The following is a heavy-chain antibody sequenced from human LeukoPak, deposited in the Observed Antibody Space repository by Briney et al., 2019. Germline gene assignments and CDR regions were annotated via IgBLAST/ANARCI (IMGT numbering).Heavy chain of an antibody. Sequence: GGSLRLSCTASGFTFSNYGMHWVHQAPGKGLEWVAVIWSDGSYKNYADSVKGRFTISRDNSKNTLYLQMNSLRADDTAVYYCTREASKGYYDTSGYYYDLWGQGTLVTVSS. V-gene: IGHV3-33*01. CDR3: TREASKGYYDTSGYYYDL. J-gene: IGHJ5*02. CDR2: IWSDGSYK. D-gene: IGHD3-22*01. CDR1: GFTFSNYG.